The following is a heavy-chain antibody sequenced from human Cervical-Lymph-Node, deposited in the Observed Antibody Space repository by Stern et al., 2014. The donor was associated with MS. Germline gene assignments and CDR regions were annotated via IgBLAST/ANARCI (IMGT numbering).Heavy chain of an antibody. D-gene: IGHD1-26*01. Sequence: VQLVESGGSLVQPGGSLRLSCSASGFVFSTYAMHWVRQAPGKGLQSVAIISSNAESTHYADSVKGRFTISRDNSKNTLFLQMSSLRPEDTAVCYCVRGGATILNWFDLWGQGTLVTVSS. J-gene: IGHJ5*02. CDR1: GFVFSTYA. CDR2: ISSNAEST. CDR3: VRGGATILNWFDL. V-gene: IGHV3-64D*06.